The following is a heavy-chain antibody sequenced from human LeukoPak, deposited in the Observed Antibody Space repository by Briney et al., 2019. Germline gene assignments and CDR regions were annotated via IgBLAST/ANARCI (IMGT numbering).Heavy chain of an antibody. J-gene: IGHJ3*02. Sequence: ASVKVSCKASGYIFTGYYMYWVRQAPGQGLEWMGWINPNSGGTNYAQKFQGWVTMTRDTSISTAYMELSRLRSDDTAVYYCARAPYYDSSGYYSLAFDIWGQGTMVTVSS. CDR3: ARAPYYDSSGYYSLAFDI. CDR1: GYIFTGYY. D-gene: IGHD3-22*01. V-gene: IGHV1-2*04. CDR2: INPNSGGT.